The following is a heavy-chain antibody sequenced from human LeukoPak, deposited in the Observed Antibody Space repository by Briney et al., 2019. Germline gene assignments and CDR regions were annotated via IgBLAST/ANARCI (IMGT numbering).Heavy chain of an antibody. Sequence: GASVKVSCKASGGTFSSYAISWVRQAPGQGLEWMGGIIPIFGTANYAQKFQGRVTITADKSTSTAYMELSSLRSEDTAVYYCARGSMMITFGGVIVNTHYFDYWGQGTLVTVSS. V-gene: IGHV1-69*06. J-gene: IGHJ4*02. D-gene: IGHD3-16*02. CDR1: GGTFSSYA. CDR3: ARGSMMITFGGVIVNTHYFDY. CDR2: IIPIFGTA.